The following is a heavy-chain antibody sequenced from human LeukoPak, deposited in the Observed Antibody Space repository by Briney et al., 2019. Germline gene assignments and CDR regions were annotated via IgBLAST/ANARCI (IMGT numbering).Heavy chain of an antibody. Sequence: PSETLSLTCTVSGGSISTSSYYWGWIRQPPGKGLEWLGSIYYGGSTYYNPSLKSRVTISVDTSENQFSLKLTSVTAADTAIYYCARDTSGYYSFDYWGQGTLLTVSS. CDR1: GGSISTSSYY. D-gene: IGHD3-22*01. CDR3: ARDTSGYYSFDY. J-gene: IGHJ4*02. V-gene: IGHV4-39*01. CDR2: IYYGGST.